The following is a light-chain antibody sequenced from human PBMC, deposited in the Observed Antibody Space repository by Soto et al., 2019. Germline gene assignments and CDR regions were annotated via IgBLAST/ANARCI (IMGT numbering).Light chain of an antibody. V-gene: IGKV3-11*01. CDR2: DVS. J-gene: IGKJ1*01. CDR3: QQYNSYPWT. Sequence: IVLTQSPATLSLSPVKRATLSCRASQNISNYLIWYQQKPGQAPRLLIYDVSNRATGIPARFSGSGSGTDFTLTISSLQPDDFATYYCQQYNSYPWTFGQGTKVDIK. CDR1: QNISNY.